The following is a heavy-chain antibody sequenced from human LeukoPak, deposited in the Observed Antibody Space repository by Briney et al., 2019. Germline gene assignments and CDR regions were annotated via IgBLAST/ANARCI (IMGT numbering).Heavy chain of an antibody. CDR3: ARACTSCYTGECYFDY. J-gene: IGHJ4*02. Sequence: GASVKVSCKASGYTFTGYYMHWVRQAPGQGLEWMGWINPNSGGTNYAQKFQGRVTMTRDTSISTAYMELSRLRSDDTAVYYCARACTSCYTGECYFDYWGQGTLVTVSS. D-gene: IGHD2-2*02. V-gene: IGHV1-2*02. CDR1: GYTFTGYY. CDR2: INPNSGGT.